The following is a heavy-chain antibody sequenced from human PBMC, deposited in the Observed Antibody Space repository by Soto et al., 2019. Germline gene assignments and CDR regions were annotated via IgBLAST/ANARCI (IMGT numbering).Heavy chain of an antibody. CDR2: IYFSGST. Sequence: QVQLQESGPGLVKPSQTLSLTCTVSGGSISSGVYYWRWTRQHPGKGLEWIGYIYFSGSTYYNPSLKSQVTISVDTSKNQFSLKLSSVTAADTAVYYGARGVDYWGQGTQVTVSS. CDR1: GGSISSGVYY. J-gene: IGHJ4*02. V-gene: IGHV4-31*01. CDR3: ARGVDY.